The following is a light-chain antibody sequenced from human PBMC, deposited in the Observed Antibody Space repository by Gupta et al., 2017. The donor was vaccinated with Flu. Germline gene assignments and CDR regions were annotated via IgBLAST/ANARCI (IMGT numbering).Light chain of an antibody. CDR1: QSLVYSDGDSY. CDR2: KAS. CDR3: MHRTRWPWT. V-gene: IGKV2-30*01. J-gene: IGKJ1*01. Sequence: DDVMTQSPLSLPVTLGQSASISCRSGQSLVYSDGDSYVSWFHQRPGQPPRRLIYKASNRDSGVPDRISGSGSGTDFTLKISRVEAEDVGVYYCMHRTRWPWTFGQGTKVEIK.